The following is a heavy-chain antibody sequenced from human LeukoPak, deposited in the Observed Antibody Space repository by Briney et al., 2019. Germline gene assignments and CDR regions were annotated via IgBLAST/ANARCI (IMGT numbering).Heavy chain of an antibody. Sequence: SETLSLTCTVSGGSISSYYWTWIRQPPGKGLEWIGYIYYSGTTYYNPSLKSRVTISLDTSKNKFSLNLTSVNVADTAVYYCARDRQTNWFDPWGQGTLVTVSS. CDR1: GGSISSYY. J-gene: IGHJ5*02. CDR3: ARDRQTNWFDP. CDR2: IYYSGTT. V-gene: IGHV4-59*01.